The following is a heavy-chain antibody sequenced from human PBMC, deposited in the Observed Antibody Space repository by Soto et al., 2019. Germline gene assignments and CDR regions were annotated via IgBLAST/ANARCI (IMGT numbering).Heavy chain of an antibody. CDR1: GFSLSTSGMC. D-gene: IGHD6-6*01. CDR3: AHRPSYYFDY. Sequence: SGPTLVNPTQTLTLTCTFSGFSLSTSGMCVSWIRQPPGKALEWLALIDWGDEKYYSTSLKTRLTISKDTSKNQVVLTMTNMDPVDTATYYCAHRPSYYFDYWGQGTLVTVSS. J-gene: IGHJ4*02. V-gene: IGHV2-70*12. CDR2: IDWGDEK.